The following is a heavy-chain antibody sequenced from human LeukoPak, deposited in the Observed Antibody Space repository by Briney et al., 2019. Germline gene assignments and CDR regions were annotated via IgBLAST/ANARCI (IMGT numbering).Heavy chain of an antibody. D-gene: IGHD3-22*01. CDR2: INHSGST. CDR1: GGSFSGYY. Sequence: SETLSLTCAVYGGSFSGYYWSWIRQPPGKGLEWIGEINHSGSTNYNPSLKSRVTISVDTSKNQFSLKLSSVTAADTAVYYCARDAPATHYYCDSSVYDYWGQGTLVTVSS. V-gene: IGHV4-34*01. CDR3: ARDAPATHYYCDSSVYDY. J-gene: IGHJ4*02.